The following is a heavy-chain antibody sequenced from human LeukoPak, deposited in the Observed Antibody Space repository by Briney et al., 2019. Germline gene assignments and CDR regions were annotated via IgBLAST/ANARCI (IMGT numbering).Heavy chain of an antibody. D-gene: IGHD1-1*01. Sequence: SKTLSLTCAVSGDSISSGGFSWTWIRQSPGRGLEWIGNVYQGGSTSYNPSLKSRVTISVDRSRNQFSLKLNSVTAADTAVYYCARGWYNNNWFDPWGQGTLVTVSS. J-gene: IGHJ5*02. V-gene: IGHV4-30-2*06. CDR1: GDSISSGGFS. CDR3: ARGWYNNNWFDP. CDR2: VYQGGST.